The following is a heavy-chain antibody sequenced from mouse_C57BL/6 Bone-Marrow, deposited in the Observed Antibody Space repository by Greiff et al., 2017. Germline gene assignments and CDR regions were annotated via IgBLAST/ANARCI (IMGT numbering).Heavy chain of an antibody. J-gene: IGHJ4*01. V-gene: IGHV1-64*01. D-gene: IGHD2-4*01. CDR1: GYTFTNYW. CDR2: MHPNGGSP. Sequence: QVQLKQSGAELVKPGASVKLSCKASGYTFTNYWMHWVKQRPGQGLEWIGMMHPNGGSPDYNEKFKSEATLSGDKSSRTAYMELSSLTSEDSAVYYCARSYDYDDYTMDYWGQGTSVTVSS. CDR3: ARSYDYDDYTMDY.